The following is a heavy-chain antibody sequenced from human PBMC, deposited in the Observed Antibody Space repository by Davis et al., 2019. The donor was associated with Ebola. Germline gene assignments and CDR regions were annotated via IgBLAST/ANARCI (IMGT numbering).Heavy chain of an antibody. D-gene: IGHD6-6*01. CDR2: IYSGGST. V-gene: IGHV3-53*04. CDR3: ARRVGSSWCWFDP. Sequence: GGSLRLSCAASGFTVSSNYMSWVRQAPGKGLEWVSVIYSGGSTYYADSVKGRFTISRHNSKNTLYLQMNSLRAEDTAVYYCARRVGSSWCWFDPWGQGTLVTVSS. CDR1: GFTVSSNY. J-gene: IGHJ5*02.